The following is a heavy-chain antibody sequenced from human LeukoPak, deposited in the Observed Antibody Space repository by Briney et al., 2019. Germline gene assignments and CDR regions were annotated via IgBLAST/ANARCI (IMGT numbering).Heavy chain of an antibody. Sequence: SGPTLVNPTQTLTLTCTFSGFSLSTSGVGVGWIRQPPGKALEWLALIYWDDDKRYSPSLKSRLTITKDTSKNQVVLTMTNMDPVDTATYYCAHSTLGGYDILTGYYPHWGQGTLVTVSS. V-gene: IGHV2-5*02. J-gene: IGHJ4*02. CDR2: IYWDDDK. D-gene: IGHD3-9*01. CDR3: AHSTLGGYDILTGYYPH. CDR1: GFSLSTSGVG.